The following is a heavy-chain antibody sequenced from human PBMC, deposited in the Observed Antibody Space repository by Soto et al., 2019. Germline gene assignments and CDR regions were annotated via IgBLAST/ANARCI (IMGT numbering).Heavy chain of an antibody. CDR3: ARDLKDIVVVVAAPSGYYYGMDV. D-gene: IGHD2-15*01. CDR1: GYTFTSYG. V-gene: IGHV1-18*01. CDR2: ISAYNGNT. J-gene: IGHJ6*02. Sequence: QVQLVQSGAEVKKPGASVKVSCKASGYTFTSYGISWVRQAPGQGLEWMGWISAYNGNTNNAQKLQGRVTMTTDTSTGTAYMELRSLRSDDTAVYYCARDLKDIVVVVAAPSGYYYGMDVWGQGTTVTVSS.